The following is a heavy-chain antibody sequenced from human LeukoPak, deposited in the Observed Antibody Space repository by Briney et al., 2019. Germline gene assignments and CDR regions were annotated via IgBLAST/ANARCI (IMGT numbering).Heavy chain of an antibody. CDR2: LSGSGGNT. D-gene: IGHD2-21*01. Sequence: GGSLRLSCAGSGFIFSSYAMSWVRQAPGKGLEWVSTLSGSGGNTYYADSVKGRFTISRDNSKNTLYLQMNSLRAEDTAVYYCVKSIPHWYFDLWGRGTLVTVSS. CDR3: VKSIPHWYFDL. J-gene: IGHJ2*01. CDR1: GFIFSSYA. V-gene: IGHV3-23*01.